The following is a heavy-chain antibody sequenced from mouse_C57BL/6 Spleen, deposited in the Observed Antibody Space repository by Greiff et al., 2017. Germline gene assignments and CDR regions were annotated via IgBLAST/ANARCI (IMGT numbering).Heavy chain of an antibody. Sequence: QVQLQQPGAELVMPGASVKLSCKASGYTFTSYWMHWVKQRPGQGLEWIGEIDPSDSYTNYNQKFKGKSTLTVDKSSSTAYMQRSSLTSEDSAVYYCARRRDYYGSSYVRYFDVWGTGTTVTVSS. CDR3: ARRRDYYGSSYVRYFDV. CDR2: IDPSDSYT. CDR1: GYTFTSYW. V-gene: IGHV1-69*01. J-gene: IGHJ1*03. D-gene: IGHD1-1*01.